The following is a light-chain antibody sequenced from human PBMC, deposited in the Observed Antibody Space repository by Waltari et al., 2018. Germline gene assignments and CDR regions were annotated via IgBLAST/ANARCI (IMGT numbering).Light chain of an antibody. CDR3: QTGGFGIWV. CDR2: VNSDGRH. V-gene: IGLV4-69*01. CDR1: SWHSSYA. Sequence: QLMLTQSPSASASLGASVKPTCTLHSWHSSYAIAWPQQQPEKGPRYLMKVNSDGRHIKGDGIPDRFSGSSSGAERYLTISSLQSEDEADYYCQTGGFGIWVFGGGTKLTVL. J-gene: IGLJ3*02.